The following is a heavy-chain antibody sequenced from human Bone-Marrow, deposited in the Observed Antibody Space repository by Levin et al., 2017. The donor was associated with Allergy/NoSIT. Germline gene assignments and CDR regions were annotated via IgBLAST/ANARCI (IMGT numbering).Heavy chain of an antibody. Sequence: SQTLSLPCTVSGGSISSGGYYWSWIRQHPGKGLEWIGYIYYSGSTYYNPSLKSRVTISVDTSKNQFSLKLSSVTAADTAVYYCARDSITMVRGVIIGDDAFDIWGQGTMVTVSS. J-gene: IGHJ3*02. V-gene: IGHV4-31*03. D-gene: IGHD3-10*01. CDR1: GGSISSGGYY. CDR2: IYYSGST. CDR3: ARDSITMVRGVIIGDDAFDI.